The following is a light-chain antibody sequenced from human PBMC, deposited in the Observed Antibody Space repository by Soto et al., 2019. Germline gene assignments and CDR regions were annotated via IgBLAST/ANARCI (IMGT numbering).Light chain of an antibody. CDR2: EVS. Sequence: QSALTQPASVSGSPGQSITISCAGTSSDLGAYKYVSWYQQHPDKAPKLILYEVSRRPSGVSNRFSGSKSGNTASLTISGLLAEDEADYSCRSYTNTSTLVFGTGTKV. J-gene: IGLJ1*01. CDR1: SSDLGAYKY. V-gene: IGLV2-14*03. CDR3: RSYTNTSTLV.